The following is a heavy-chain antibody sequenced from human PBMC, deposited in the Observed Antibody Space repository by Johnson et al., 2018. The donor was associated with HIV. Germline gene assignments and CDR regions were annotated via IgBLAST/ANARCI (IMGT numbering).Heavy chain of an antibody. CDR3: AKDQWSSSWTKDAFDI. J-gene: IGHJ3*02. CDR2: MWYDGSNK. CDR1: GFTFSTYG. Sequence: QVQPVESGGGVVQPGRSLRLSCAASGFTFSTYGMHWVRQAPGKGLEWVAVMWYDGSNKYYADSVKGRFTISRANSKNTQYLQMNSLRAEDTAVYYWAKDQWSSSWTKDAFDIWGQGTMVTVSS. V-gene: IGHV3-33*06. D-gene: IGHD6-13*01.